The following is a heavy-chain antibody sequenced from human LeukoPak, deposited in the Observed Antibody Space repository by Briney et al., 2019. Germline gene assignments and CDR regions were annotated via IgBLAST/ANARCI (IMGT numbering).Heavy chain of an antibody. D-gene: IGHD3-10*01. CDR2: IYYSGST. Sequence: PSETLSLTCTVSGGSISSGDYYWRWIRQPPGKGLEWIGYIYYSGSTYYNPSLKSRVTISVDTSKNQFSLKLSSVTAADTAVYYCARDGGGSGSSNGAFDIWGQGTMVTVSS. CDR1: GGSISSGDYY. V-gene: IGHV4-30-4*01. J-gene: IGHJ3*02. CDR3: ARDGGGSGSSNGAFDI.